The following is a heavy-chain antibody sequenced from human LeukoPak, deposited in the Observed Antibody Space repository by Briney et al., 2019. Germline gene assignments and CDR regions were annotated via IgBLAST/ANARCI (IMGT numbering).Heavy chain of an antibody. CDR2: IYTSGST. CDR3: AREIRPLGFHYMDV. D-gene: IGHD2-21*01. Sequence: SETLSFTCTVSGGSISSYYWSWIRQPAGKGLEWVGRIYTSGSTNYNPSLKSRVTMSVDTSKNQFSLKLSSVTAADTAVYYCAREIRPLGFHYMDVWGKGTTVTVSS. V-gene: IGHV4-4*07. CDR1: GGSISSYY. J-gene: IGHJ6*03.